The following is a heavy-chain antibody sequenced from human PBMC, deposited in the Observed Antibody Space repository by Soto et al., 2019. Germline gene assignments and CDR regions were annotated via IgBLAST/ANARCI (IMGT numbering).Heavy chain of an antibody. CDR3: ARGGRNTAMVRYYFDY. CDR1: GYTFTSYY. J-gene: IGHJ4*02. CDR2: INPSGGST. D-gene: IGHD5-18*01. Sequence: GASVKVSCKASGYTFTSYYMHWVRQAPGQGLEWMGIINPSGGSTSYAQKFQGRVTMTRDTSTSTVYMELSSLRSEDTAVYYCARGGRNTAMVRYYFDYWGQGTLVTVSS. V-gene: IGHV1-46*01.